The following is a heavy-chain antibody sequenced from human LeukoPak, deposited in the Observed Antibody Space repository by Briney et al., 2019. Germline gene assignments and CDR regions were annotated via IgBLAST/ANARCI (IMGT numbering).Heavy chain of an antibody. V-gene: IGHV3-23*01. CDR2: ISGSGRSS. CDR1: GFTFSGSD. CDR3: ATISEPTRAFDI. D-gene: IGHD3-9*01. Sequence: GGSLRLSCAASGFTFSGSDMVWVRQAPGKGLEWVSAISGSGRSSYYADSVKGRSTFSRDNSKNTLYLQMNSLRAEDTAVYYCATISEPTRAFDIWGQGTMVTVSS. J-gene: IGHJ3*02.